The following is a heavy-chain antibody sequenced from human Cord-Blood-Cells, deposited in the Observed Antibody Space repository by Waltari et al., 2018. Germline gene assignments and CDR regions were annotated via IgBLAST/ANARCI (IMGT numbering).Heavy chain of an antibody. D-gene: IGHD6-13*01. CDR2: IYYSGST. V-gene: IGHV4-39*01. Sequence: QLQLQESGPGLVKPSETPSLTCTVSGGSISSSSYSWGWIRQPPGKGLEWIGSIYYSGSTYYNPSLKSRVTISVDTSKNQFSLKLSSVTAADTAVYYCARFIAAAGDYYFDYWGQGTLVTVSS. CDR3: ARFIAAAGDYYFDY. J-gene: IGHJ4*02. CDR1: GGSISSSSYS.